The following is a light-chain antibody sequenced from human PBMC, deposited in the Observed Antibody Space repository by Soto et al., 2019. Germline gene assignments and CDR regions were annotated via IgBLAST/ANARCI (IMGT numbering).Light chain of an antibody. CDR3: LQYCGSPPYT. Sequence: EIVLTQSPGTLSLSPGERATLSCRASQSVSSSYLAWYQQKPGQAPRLLIYGASSRATGIPDRFSGSGSGTDFTLTISRLEPGDFAVYYCLQYCGSPPYTLGQGPKLELK. CDR2: GAS. J-gene: IGKJ2*01. V-gene: IGKV3-20*01. CDR1: QSVSSSY.